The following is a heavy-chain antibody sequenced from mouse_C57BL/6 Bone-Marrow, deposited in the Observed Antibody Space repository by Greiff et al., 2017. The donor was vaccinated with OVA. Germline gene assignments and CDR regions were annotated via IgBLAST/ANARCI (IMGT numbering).Heavy chain of an antibody. J-gene: IGHJ2*01. CDR1: GYTFTSYW. Sequence: VQLQQPGAELVMPGASVKLSCKASGYTFTSYWMPWVKQRPGQGLEWIGEIDTSDSYTNYNQKFKGKFTLTVDKSSSTAYMQLSSLTSEDSAVYYCARDYYGSSSYYFDDWGQGTTLTVSS. V-gene: IGHV1-69*01. D-gene: IGHD1-1*01. CDR3: ARDYYGSSSYYFDD. CDR2: IDTSDSYT.